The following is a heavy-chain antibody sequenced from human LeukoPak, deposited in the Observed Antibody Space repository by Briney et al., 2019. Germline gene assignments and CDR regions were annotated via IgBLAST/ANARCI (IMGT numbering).Heavy chain of an antibody. CDR2: ISGSGGST. D-gene: IGHD5-18*01. CDR3: AKDPRTATGGYYYYYYMDV. Sequence: GGSLRLSCAASGFTFSSYAMSWVRQAPGKGLEWVSAISGSGGSTYYADSVKGRFTISRDNSKNTLYLQMNSLRAEDTAVYYCAKDPRTATGGYYYYYYMDVWGKGTTVTVSS. V-gene: IGHV3-23*01. CDR1: GFTFSSYA. J-gene: IGHJ6*03.